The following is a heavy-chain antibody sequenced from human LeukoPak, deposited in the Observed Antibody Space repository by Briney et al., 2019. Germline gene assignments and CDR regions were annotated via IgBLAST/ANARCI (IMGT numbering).Heavy chain of an antibody. CDR1: GGSISSYY. CDR3: ARDLGHGGSYYMDV. D-gene: IGHD1-26*01. J-gene: IGHJ6*03. CDR2: IYYSGST. V-gene: IGHV4-59*01. Sequence: SETLSLTCTVSGGSISSYYWSWIRQPPGKGLEWIGYIYYSGSTNYNPSLKSRVTISVDTSKNQFSLKLSSVTAEDTAVYYCARDLGHGGSYYMDVWGRGTTVTVSS.